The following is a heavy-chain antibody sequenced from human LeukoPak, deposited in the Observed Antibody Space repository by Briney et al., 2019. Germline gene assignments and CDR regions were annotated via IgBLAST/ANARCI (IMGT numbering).Heavy chain of an antibody. V-gene: IGHV4-38-2*01. CDR2: IYHSGST. J-gene: IGHJ4*02. CDR1: GYSISSGYY. D-gene: IGHD3-10*01. Sequence: SETLSLTCAVSGYSISSGYYWGWIRQPPGKGLEWIGSIYHSGSTYYNPSLKSRVTISVDTSKNQFSLKLSSVTAADTAVYYCARYITMVRGVIPFDYWGQGTLVTASS. CDR3: ARYITMVRGVIPFDY.